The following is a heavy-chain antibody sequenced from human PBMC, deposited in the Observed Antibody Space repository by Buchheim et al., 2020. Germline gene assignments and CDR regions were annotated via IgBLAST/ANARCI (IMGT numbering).Heavy chain of an antibody. V-gene: IGHV4-61*02. Sequence: QVQLQESGPGLVKPSQTLSLTCTVSGGSISSGSYYWSWIRQPAGKGLEWIGRIYTSGSTNYNPSLKSRVTISVDTSKNQFSLKLSSVTAADTAVYYCARGGYSYGNDYWGQGTL. CDR3: ARGGYSYGNDY. CDR2: IYTSGST. CDR1: GGSISSGSYY. D-gene: IGHD5-18*01. J-gene: IGHJ4*02.